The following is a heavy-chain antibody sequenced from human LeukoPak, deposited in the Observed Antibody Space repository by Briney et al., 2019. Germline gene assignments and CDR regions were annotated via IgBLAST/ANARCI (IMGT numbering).Heavy chain of an antibody. CDR1: GGSISSSSYY. CDR2: IYYSGST. V-gene: IGHV4-39*01. Sequence: PSETLSLTCTVSGGSISSSSYYWGWIRQPPGKGLEWIGSIYYSGSTYYNPSLKSRVTISVDTSKNQFSLKLSSVTAADTAVYYCARHFTLRFLEWSTGSAPSPPTWFDPWGQGTLVTVSS. J-gene: IGHJ5*02. CDR3: ARHFTLRFLEWSTGSAPSPPTWFDP. D-gene: IGHD3-3*01.